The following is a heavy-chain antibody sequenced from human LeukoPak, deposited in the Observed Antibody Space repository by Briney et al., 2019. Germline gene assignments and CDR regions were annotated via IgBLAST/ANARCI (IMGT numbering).Heavy chain of an antibody. CDR3: MRDRELNY. D-gene: IGHD3-10*01. CDR2: IYNSGST. CDR1: GGSISIYY. J-gene: IGHJ4*02. V-gene: IGHV4-59*01. Sequence: SETLSLTCTVSGGSISIYYWSWIRQPPGKGLEWIGYIYNSGSTNYNPSLKSRVTISVDTSKNQFSLNLGSATAADTAAYYCMRDRELNYWGQGTLVTVSS.